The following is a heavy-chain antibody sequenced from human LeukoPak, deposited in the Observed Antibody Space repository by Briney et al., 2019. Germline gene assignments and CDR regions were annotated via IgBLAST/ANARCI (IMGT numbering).Heavy chain of an antibody. CDR1: GGSFSGYY. V-gene: IGHV4-34*01. CDR2: INHSGST. Sequence: SETLSLTCAVYGGSFSGYYWSWIRQPPGKGLEWIGEINHSGSTNYNPSLKSRVTIPVDTSKNQFSLKLSSVTAADTAVYYCARESPGYSSSWFEDPPHVNGAFDIWGQGTMVTVSS. D-gene: IGHD6-13*01. CDR3: ARESPGYSSSWFEDPPHVNGAFDI. J-gene: IGHJ3*02.